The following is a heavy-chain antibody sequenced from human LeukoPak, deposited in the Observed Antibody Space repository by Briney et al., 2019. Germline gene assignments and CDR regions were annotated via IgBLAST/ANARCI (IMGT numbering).Heavy chain of an antibody. Sequence: GGSLRLSCAASGFTFNNYGMTWFRQAPGKGLEWVSTINSGGQNTHYADSVKGRFTISRDNSKNTLYLQMNSLRAEDTAVYYCARPVSSGWYGGAFDIWGQGTMVTVSS. V-gene: IGHV3-23*01. D-gene: IGHD6-19*01. CDR3: ARPVSSGWYGGAFDI. J-gene: IGHJ3*02. CDR2: INSGGQNT. CDR1: GFTFNNYG.